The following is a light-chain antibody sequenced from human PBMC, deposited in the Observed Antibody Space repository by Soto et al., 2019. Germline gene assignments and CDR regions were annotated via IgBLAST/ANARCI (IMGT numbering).Light chain of an antibody. CDR3: QSYDSSLSVLV. V-gene: IGLV1-40*01. CDR2: GNS. CDR1: SSNIGAGYD. J-gene: IGLJ2*01. Sequence: VLTQPPSVSGAPGQRVTISCTGSSSNIGAGYDVHWYQQLPGTAPKLLIYGNSNRPSGVPDRFSGSKSGTSASLAITGLQAEDEADYYCQSYDSSLSVLVFGGGTKLTVL.